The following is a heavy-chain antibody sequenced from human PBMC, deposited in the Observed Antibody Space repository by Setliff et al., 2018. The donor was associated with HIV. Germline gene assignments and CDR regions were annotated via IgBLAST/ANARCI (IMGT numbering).Heavy chain of an antibody. CDR1: GGSISSGGYY. CDR2: IYNSGST. D-gene: IGHD3-22*01. J-gene: IGHJ4*02. Sequence: PSETLSLTCTVSGGSISSGGYYWSWIRQHPGKGLEWIGYIYNSGSTYYNPSLKSRFTISVDTSKSLFSLKLGSVTAADTAVYYCARHAGSRGYYPRPFDYWGQGTLVTVSS. V-gene: IGHV4-39*01. CDR3: ARHAGSRGYYPRPFDY.